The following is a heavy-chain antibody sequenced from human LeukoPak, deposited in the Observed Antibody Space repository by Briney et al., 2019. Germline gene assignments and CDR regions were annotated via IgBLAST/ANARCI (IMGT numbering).Heavy chain of an antibody. CDR3: ARGKVEMAIFDY. CDR1: GGSTSSYY. D-gene: IGHD5-24*01. V-gene: IGHV4-4*07. J-gene: IGHJ4*02. Sequence: SETLSLTCTVSGGSTSSYYWSWIRQPAGKGLEWIGRIYTSGSTNYNPSLKSRVTMSVDTSKNQFSLKLSSVTAADTAVYYCARGKVEMAIFDYWGQGTLVTVSS. CDR2: IYTSGST.